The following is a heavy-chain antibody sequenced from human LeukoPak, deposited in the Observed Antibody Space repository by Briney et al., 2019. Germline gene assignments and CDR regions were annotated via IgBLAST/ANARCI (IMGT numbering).Heavy chain of an antibody. CDR3: AREYYDILTGDYYGMDV. V-gene: IGHV3-13*01. CDR2: SGTAGDT. CDR1: GFTFSSYD. J-gene: IGHJ6*02. Sequence: GGSLRLSCAASGFTFSSYDMHWVRQATGKGLEWVSASGTAGDTYYPGSVKGRFTISRENAKNSLYLQMNSLRAGDTAVYYCAREYYDILTGDYYGMDVWGQGTTVTVSS. D-gene: IGHD3-9*01.